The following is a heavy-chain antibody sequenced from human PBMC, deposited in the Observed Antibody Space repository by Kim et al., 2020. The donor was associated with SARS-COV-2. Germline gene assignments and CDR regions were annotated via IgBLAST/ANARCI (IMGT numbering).Heavy chain of an antibody. J-gene: IGHJ4*02. CDR2: IWYEGNSE. Sequence: GGSLRLSCAASGFTFGDYGMHWVRQAPGKGLEWVAVIWYEGNSEYYIDSVEGRFTISRDNSKNILYLQMNRLRAEDTAVYYCAKDVNYFGTGNYDYCGQGTLVTVSS. D-gene: IGHD3-10*01. V-gene: IGHV3-33*06. CDR3: AKDVNYFGTGNYDY. CDR1: GFTFGDYG.